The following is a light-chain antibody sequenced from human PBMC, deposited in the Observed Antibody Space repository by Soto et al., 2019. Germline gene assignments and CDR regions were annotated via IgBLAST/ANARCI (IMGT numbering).Light chain of an antibody. J-gene: IGLJ2*01. V-gene: IGLV2-14*01. Sequence: QSALTQPASVSGSPGQSITIPCTGTSSDIGAYNYVSWYQQDPGKAPKLLIFDVSNRPSGVSNRFSGSKSGNTASLTISGLQTDDETDYFCSSYTSTNTVVFGGGT. CDR2: DVS. CDR1: SSDIGAYNY. CDR3: SSYTSTNTVV.